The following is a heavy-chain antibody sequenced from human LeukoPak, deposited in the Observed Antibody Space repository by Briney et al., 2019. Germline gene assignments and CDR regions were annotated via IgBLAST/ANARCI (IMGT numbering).Heavy chain of an antibody. V-gene: IGHV1-24*01. J-gene: IGHJ3*02. CDR1: GYTLTELP. D-gene: IGHD1-26*01. Sequence: ASVKVSCKVSGYTLTELPMHWVRQAPGKGLEWMGGFDPEDGETIYAQKFQGRVSMTEDTSTDTAYMELSSLRSEDTAVYYCATVYSGSYRDAFDIWGQGTMVTVSS. CDR2: FDPEDGET. CDR3: ATVYSGSYRDAFDI.